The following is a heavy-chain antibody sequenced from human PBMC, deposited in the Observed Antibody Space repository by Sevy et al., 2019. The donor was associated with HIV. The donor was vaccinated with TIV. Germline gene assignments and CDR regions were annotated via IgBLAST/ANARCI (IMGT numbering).Heavy chain of an antibody. CDR3: ARGGIVVVPAAIVH. J-gene: IGHJ4*02. CDR2: ISYDGSNK. D-gene: IGHD2-2*01. Sequence: GGSLRLSCAASGFTFSSYAMHWVRQAPGKGLEWVAVISYDGSNKYYAYSVKGRFTISRDNSKNTLYLQMNSLRAEDTAVYYCARGGIVVVPAAIVHWGQGTLVTVSS. CDR1: GFTFSSYA. V-gene: IGHV3-30-3*01.